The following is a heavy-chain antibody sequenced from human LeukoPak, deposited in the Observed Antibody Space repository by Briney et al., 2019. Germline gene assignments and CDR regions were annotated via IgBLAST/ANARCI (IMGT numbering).Heavy chain of an antibody. J-gene: IGHJ4*02. CDR3: ARDFTPEWFDIH. CDR2: ISYDGSDE. CDR1: GFTFSSYW. D-gene: IGHD3-3*01. V-gene: IGHV3-30*03. Sequence: PGGSLRLSCAASGFTFSSYWMNWVRQAPGKGLEWVGVISYDGSDEYYTDTVKGRFTISRDNSKNTVYLQMNSLRADDTAVYYCARDFTPEWFDIHWGQGTLVTVS.